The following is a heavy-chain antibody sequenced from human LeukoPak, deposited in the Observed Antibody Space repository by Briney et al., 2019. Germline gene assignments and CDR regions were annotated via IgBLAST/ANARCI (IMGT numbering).Heavy chain of an antibody. CDR1: GGSISSGGYY. CDR2: IYYSGST. V-gene: IGHV4-31*03. J-gene: IGHJ3*02. CDR3: ARDSRYCSSTSCSAFDI. D-gene: IGHD2-2*01. Sequence: SETLSLTCTVSGGSISSGGYYWSWIRQHPGKGLEWTGYIYYSGSTYYNPSLKSRVTISVDTSKNQFSLKLSSVTAADTAVYYCARDSRYCSSTSCSAFDIWGQGTMVTVSS.